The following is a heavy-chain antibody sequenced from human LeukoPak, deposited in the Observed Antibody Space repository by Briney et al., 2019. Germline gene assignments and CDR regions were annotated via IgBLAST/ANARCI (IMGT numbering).Heavy chain of an antibody. Sequence: PSETLSLTCTVSGGSISGYYWNWIRQPPGKGLEWIGYIYYSGNTNYNPSLKGRVTISVDTSKNQFSLRLTSVTAADTAVYYCARWNSGSYHFDYWGQGTLVPVSS. V-gene: IGHV4-59*01. CDR2: IYYSGNT. J-gene: IGHJ4*02. D-gene: IGHD1-26*01. CDR1: GGSISGYY. CDR3: ARWNSGSYHFDY.